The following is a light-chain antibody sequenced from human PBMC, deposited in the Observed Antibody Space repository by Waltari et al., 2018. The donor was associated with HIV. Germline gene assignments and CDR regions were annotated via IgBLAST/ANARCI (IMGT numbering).Light chain of an antibody. CDR3: QQSFRSPLT. J-gene: IGKJ3*01. CDR1: QTITDK. Sequence: DIQMNQSPSSLSASVGVRVTITCRSSQTITDKLNWYPQKPGEAPKVLIYDASTLETGVPSRFSGSGSGTEFTLIISSLQDDDFASYFCQQSFRSPLTFGPGTKVD. V-gene: IGKV1-39*01. CDR2: DAS.